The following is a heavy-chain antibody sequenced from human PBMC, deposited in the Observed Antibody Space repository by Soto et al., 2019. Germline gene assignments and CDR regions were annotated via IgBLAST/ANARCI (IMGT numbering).Heavy chain of an antibody. V-gene: IGHV3-30*18. J-gene: IGHJ6*02. CDR1: GFTFPRFG. CDR2: ITYEGSQI. D-gene: IGHD7-27*01. CDR3: AKGRGEMNWANYYGLDV. Sequence: QVQLVESGGGVVQPGRSLRLSCAASGFTFPRFGMHWVRQAPGKGLEWVALITYEGSQIYYADAVKGRFTISRDNGDNTLSLQMDNLRTEDTATYFCAKGRGEMNWANYYGLDVWGQGTTVTVPS.